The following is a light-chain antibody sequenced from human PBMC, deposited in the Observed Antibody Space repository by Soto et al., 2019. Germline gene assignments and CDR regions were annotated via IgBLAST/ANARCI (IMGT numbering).Light chain of an antibody. Sequence: QSALTQPRSVSGSPGQSVTISCTGTSSDASGYKYVSWYQQHPGKAPKLIIFDVTERPSGVPDRFSGSKSGNTASLTISGLQAADEADYYCCSYAGAYVFGSGTKVTVL. J-gene: IGLJ1*01. CDR2: DVT. CDR1: SSDASGYKY. V-gene: IGLV2-11*01. CDR3: CSYAGAYV.